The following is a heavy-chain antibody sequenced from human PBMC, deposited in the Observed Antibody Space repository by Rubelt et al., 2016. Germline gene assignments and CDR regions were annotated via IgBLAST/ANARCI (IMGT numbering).Heavy chain of an antibody. Sequence: VQLQQWGAGLLKPSETLSLTCAVYGGSFSGYYWSWIRQPPGKGLEWVSSISSSRDYMYYADSVKGRFTISRDNAENSVYLQMNSLRAADTAVYYCARGGGSDSSTSFEYWGQGTLVTVSS. CDR1: GGSFSGYY. CDR3: ARGGGSDSSTSFEY. D-gene: IGHD3-22*01. CDR2: ISSSRDYM. J-gene: IGHJ4*02. V-gene: IGHV3-21*01.